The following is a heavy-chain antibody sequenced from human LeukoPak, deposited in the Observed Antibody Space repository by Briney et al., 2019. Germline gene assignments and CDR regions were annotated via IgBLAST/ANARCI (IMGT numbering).Heavy chain of an antibody. CDR3: ARQSSGWRNSGYYGMDV. Sequence: GESLKFSCKGSGYSFTSYWIGWVRHMPGKGLEWMGVIYPGGSDTRYSPSFQGQVTISADKSISTAYLQWSSLKASDTAMYYCARQSSGWRNSGYYGMDVWGQGTTVTVSS. V-gene: IGHV5-51*01. J-gene: IGHJ6*02. CDR2: IYPGGSDT. D-gene: IGHD6-19*01. CDR1: GYSFTSYW.